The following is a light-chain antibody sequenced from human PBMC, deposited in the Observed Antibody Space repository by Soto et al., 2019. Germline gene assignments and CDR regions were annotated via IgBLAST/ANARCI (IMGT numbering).Light chain of an antibody. Sequence: EIVLTQSPGTLSLSPGERASLSCRASQSVYSSYLGWYQQKPGQAPRLLMYGASNRATGVPDRFSGSGSGTDFTLTISKLEPEDFAVYHCQQYGSSALTFGQGTRLEIK. CDR2: GAS. V-gene: IGKV3-20*01. CDR3: QQYGSSALT. CDR1: QSVYSSY. J-gene: IGKJ5*01.